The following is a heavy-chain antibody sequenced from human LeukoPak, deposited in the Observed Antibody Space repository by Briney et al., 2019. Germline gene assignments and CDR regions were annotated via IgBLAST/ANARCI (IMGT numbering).Heavy chain of an antibody. D-gene: IGHD3-22*01. CDR1: GYSISSGYY. V-gene: IGHV4-38-2*02. Sequence: PSETLSLTCTVSGYSISSGYYWGWIRQPPGKGLEWIGSIYHSGSTYYNPSLKSRVTISVDTSKNQFSLKLSSVTAADTAVYYCARDVRQKYYYDSSGYYEHWFDPWGQGTLVTVSS. CDR3: ARDVRQKYYYDSSGYYEHWFDP. CDR2: IYHSGST. J-gene: IGHJ5*02.